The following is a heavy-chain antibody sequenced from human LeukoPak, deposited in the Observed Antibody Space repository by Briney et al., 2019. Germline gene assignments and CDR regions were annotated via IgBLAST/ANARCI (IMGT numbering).Heavy chain of an antibody. J-gene: IGHJ4*02. Sequence: ASVKVSCKASGYTFTSYYMHWVRQAPGQGLEWMGWINPNSGGTNYAQKFQGRVTMTRDTSISTAYMELSRLRSDDTAVYYCARSRTGSGFLFDYWDQGTLVTVSS. V-gene: IGHV1-2*02. CDR3: ARSRTGSGFLFDY. CDR2: INPNSGGT. CDR1: GYTFTSYY. D-gene: IGHD3-10*01.